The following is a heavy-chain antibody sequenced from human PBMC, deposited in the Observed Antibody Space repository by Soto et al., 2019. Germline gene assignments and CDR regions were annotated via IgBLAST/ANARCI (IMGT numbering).Heavy chain of an antibody. CDR3: AKANTGYCSSGSCYSSLFFAF. CDR2: ISGSGGST. CDR1: GFTFSSYA. D-gene: IGHD2-15*01. V-gene: IGHV3-23*01. Sequence: EVQLLESGGGLVQPGGSLRLSCAASGFTFSSYAMSWVRQAPGKGLEWVAAISGSGGSTYYADSGKGLFTISRDNSKNTLYLKMNSLRAEDTAVYSCAKANTGYCSSGSCYSSLFFAFWGQGTLVTVSS. J-gene: IGHJ4*02.